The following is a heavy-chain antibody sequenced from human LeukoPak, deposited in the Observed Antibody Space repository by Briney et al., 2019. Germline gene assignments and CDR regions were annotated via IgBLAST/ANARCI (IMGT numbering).Heavy chain of an antibody. CDR2: ISSSGNTI. J-gene: IGHJ4*02. CDR1: GFTFSDYY. V-gene: IGHV3-11*04. CDR3: ARDPDFWTGYYYFDY. Sequence: GGSLRLSCAASGFTFSDYYMNWIRQAPGKGLEWVSYISSSGNTIYYADSVKGRFTISRDNAKNSLYLQMNSLRAEDTAVYYCARDPDFWTGYYYFDYWGQGTLVTVSS. D-gene: IGHD3/OR15-3a*01.